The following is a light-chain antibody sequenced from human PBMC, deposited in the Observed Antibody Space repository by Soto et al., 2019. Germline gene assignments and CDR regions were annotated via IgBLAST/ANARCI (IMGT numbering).Light chain of an antibody. J-gene: IGKJ4*01. CDR3: QQHAHWPLT. V-gene: IGKV3-11*01. CDR2: EAS. Sequence: EIVLTQSPATLSLSPGERATLSCRASQSVGNNLAWYQQKPGQAPGLLIYEASTRATGIPARFSGSGYGTDFTLTISSLEPEDFAVYYCQQHAHWPLTFGGGTKVEIK. CDR1: QSVGNN.